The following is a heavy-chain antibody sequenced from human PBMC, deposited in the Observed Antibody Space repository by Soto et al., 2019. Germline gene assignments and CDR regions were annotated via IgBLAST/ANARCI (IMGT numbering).Heavy chain of an antibody. V-gene: IGHV4-59*01. D-gene: IGHD3-10*01. CDR3: ARDGYDGSGSPYPAY. CDR2: IYYLGST. J-gene: IGHJ4*02. CDR1: GGSMSEYF. Sequence: LSLTCSVSGGSMSEYFWSWIRQSPGKGLEWIGYIYYLGSTDYNPSLKSRVTISVDTSKRQFSLRLTSVTAADTAVYYCARDGYDGSGSPYPAYWGPGTQVTVSS.